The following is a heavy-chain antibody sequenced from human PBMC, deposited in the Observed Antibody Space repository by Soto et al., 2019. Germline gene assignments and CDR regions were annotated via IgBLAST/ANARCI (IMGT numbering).Heavy chain of an antibody. D-gene: IGHD1-7*01. J-gene: IGHJ4*02. CDR3: ARPTSTGTTSGYYFDY. V-gene: IGHV1-69*02. Sequence: QVQLVQSGAEVKKPGSSVKVSCKASGGTFSSYLISWVRQAPGQGLEWMGRIIPILDITDYAQRFQGRVTITADKSTSTAYMELSSLSSDDTAVYYCARPTSTGTTSGYYFDYWGQGTLVTVSS. CDR1: GGTFSSYL. CDR2: IIPILDIT.